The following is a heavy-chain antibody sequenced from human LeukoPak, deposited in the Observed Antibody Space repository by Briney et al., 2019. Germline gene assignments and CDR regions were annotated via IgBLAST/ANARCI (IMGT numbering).Heavy chain of an antibody. CDR2: LTGSGIDT. D-gene: IGHD4-23*01. J-gene: IGHJ4*02. V-gene: IGHV3-23*01. CDR3: AKDRYGGTFDY. CDR1: GFTFSNYA. Sequence: GGSLRLSCAASGFTFSNYAMTWVRQAPGKGLEWVSALTGSGIDTYYADSVKGRFTISRDNSKNTLYLQMISLRAEDTAVYYCAKDRYGGTFDYWGQGTLVTVSS.